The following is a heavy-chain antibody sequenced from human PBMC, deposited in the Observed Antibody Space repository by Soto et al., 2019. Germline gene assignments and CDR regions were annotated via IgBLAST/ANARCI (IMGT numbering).Heavy chain of an antibody. CDR2: MYHGGRT. CDR3: ARDPGYCTNGVCPIFDF. CDR1: GDSVTNYF. D-gene: IGHD2-8*01. Sequence: PSETLSLTCTVSGDSVTNYFWSWMRQPPGKGLEWIGHMYHGGRTNYSPSLKSRVTVSLDSSKKQFSLNLSSVTAADTAVYFCARDPGYCTNGVCPIFDFWGQGVLVTVSS. V-gene: IGHV4-59*02. J-gene: IGHJ4*02.